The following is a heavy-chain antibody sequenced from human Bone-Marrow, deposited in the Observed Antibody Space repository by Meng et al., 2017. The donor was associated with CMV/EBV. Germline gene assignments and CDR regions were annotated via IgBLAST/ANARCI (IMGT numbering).Heavy chain of an antibody. V-gene: IGHV1-18*01. CDR2: ISAYNGET. CDR1: GYTFTSYG. J-gene: IGHJ1*01. CDR3: ARDPYLAAAGTIYFQL. Sequence: ASVKVSCKASGYTFTSYGISWVRQAPGQGLEWMGWISAYNGETHYAQKLQGRVTMTTDTSTSTVYMELRSLRSDDTAVYYCARDPYLAAAGTIYFQLWGQGTLVTVSS. D-gene: IGHD6-13*01.